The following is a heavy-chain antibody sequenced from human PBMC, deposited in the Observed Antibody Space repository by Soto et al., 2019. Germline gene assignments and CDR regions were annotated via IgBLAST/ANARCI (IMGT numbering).Heavy chain of an antibody. Sequence: PGGSLRLSCAASGFSFAGYAVAWVRQAPGKGLEWVSTVSGGGGSTYYADSVKGRFTISRDNSGNTVYLQINSLNAGDTALYYCAKTESFNGYYNAFDSWGQGTRVTVS. D-gene: IGHD3-9*01. CDR3: AKTESFNGYYNAFDS. J-gene: IGHJ4*02. CDR2: VSGGGGST. V-gene: IGHV3-23*01. CDR1: GFSFAGYA.